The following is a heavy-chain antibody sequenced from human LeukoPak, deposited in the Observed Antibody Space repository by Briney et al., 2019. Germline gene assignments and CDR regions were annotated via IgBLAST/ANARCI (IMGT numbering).Heavy chain of an antibody. V-gene: IGHV3-20*04. CDR1: GFTFDDFG. CDR2: INWNGDRT. Sequence: GGSLRLSCVASGFTFDDFGMSWVRQAPGKGLQWVSSINWNGDRTGYADSLKGRFTISRDNAKNSLYLQMSSLRAEDTALYYCARERLIDSNYYYMDVWGKGTTVTVSS. D-gene: IGHD2-15*01. CDR3: ARERLIDSNYYYMDV. J-gene: IGHJ6*03.